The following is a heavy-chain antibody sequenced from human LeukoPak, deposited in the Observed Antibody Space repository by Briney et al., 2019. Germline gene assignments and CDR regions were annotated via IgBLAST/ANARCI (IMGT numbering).Heavy chain of an antibody. D-gene: IGHD3-22*01. V-gene: IGHV1-2*02. J-gene: IGHJ4*02. Sequence: ASVKVSCKASGYTFNNYGITWVRQAPAQGLEWMGWIASYDNGNTKYAQKFQGRVTMTRDTSISTAYMELSRLRSDDTAVYYCARAFGYYDSSGYSFYFDYWGQGTLVTVSS. CDR3: ARAFGYYDSSGYSFYFDY. CDR1: GYTFNNYG. CDR2: IASYDNGNT.